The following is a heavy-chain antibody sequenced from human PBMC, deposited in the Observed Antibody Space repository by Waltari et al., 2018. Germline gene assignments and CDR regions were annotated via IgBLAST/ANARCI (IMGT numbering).Heavy chain of an antibody. Sequence: EVQLVESGGGVVQPGGSLRLSCAASGLIFSSSAMTWVRQTPGKGLEWVSSITGSGSTTYYADSLKGRFTISRDNAKNSLYLQMNSLRVEDMATYYCARDRQYSSPDYWGQGTLVTVSS. CDR1: GLIFSSSA. J-gene: IGHJ4*02. CDR2: ITGSGSTT. V-gene: IGHV3-48*03. D-gene: IGHD6-13*01. CDR3: ARDRQYSSPDY.